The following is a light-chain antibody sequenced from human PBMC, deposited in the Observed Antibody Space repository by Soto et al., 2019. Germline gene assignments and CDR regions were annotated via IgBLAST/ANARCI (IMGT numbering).Light chain of an antibody. J-gene: IGKJ1*01. Sequence: AIQMTQSPSSLSASVGDRVTITCRPSQAIKNDLAWYQQKPGKAPNLLIFAASSLKTGVPSRFSGSGSHTDFTLTISSLQPEDFATYYCLQHNSYPRTFGQGTKVEI. CDR2: AAS. CDR3: LQHNSYPRT. V-gene: IGKV1-6*01. CDR1: QAIKND.